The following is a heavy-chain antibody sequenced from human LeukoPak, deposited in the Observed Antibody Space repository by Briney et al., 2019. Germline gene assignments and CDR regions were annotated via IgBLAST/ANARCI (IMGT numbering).Heavy chain of an antibody. J-gene: IGHJ4*02. CDR1: GFTFSSYE. D-gene: IGHD3-22*01. CDR3: ARTYYDSSGYSNFDY. CDR2: ISSSGSTI. V-gene: IGHV3-48*03. Sequence: GALRLSCAASGFTFSSYEMNWVRQAPGKGLGGVSYISSSGSTIYYADSVKGRFTISRDNAKNSLYLQMNSLRAEDTAVYYCARTYYDSSGYSNFDYWGQGTLVTVSS.